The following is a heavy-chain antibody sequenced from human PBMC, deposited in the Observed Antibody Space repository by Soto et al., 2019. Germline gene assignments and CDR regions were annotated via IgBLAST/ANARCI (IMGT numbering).Heavy chain of an antibody. D-gene: IGHD3-3*01. V-gene: IGHV1-69*08. CDR2: IIPIPDIT. Sequence: QVQLVQSGAEVRKPGSSVTVSCKAPGGTFSTYIISWVRQAPGQGLEWMGRIIPIPDITNYAQKFQGRVTVTADRSTGTAYMELTSLKSEDTAVYYCARDRITTRGDAFDLWGQGTVVTVSS. CDR1: GGTFSTYI. CDR3: ARDRITTRGDAFDL. J-gene: IGHJ3*01.